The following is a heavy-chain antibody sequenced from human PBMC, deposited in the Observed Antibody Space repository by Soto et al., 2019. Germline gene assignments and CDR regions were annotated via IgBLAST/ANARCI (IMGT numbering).Heavy chain of an antibody. V-gene: IGHV1-2*04. D-gene: IGHD6-6*01. CDR3: ARDGQYSSSYYYYGMDV. Sequence: ASVKVSCEASGYGFTGYYMHWVRQAPGQGLEWMGWINPNSGGTNYAQKFQGWVTMTRDTSISTAYMELSRLRSDDTAVYYCARDGQYSSSYYYYGMDVWGQGTTVTVSS. J-gene: IGHJ6*02. CDR2: INPNSGGT. CDR1: GYGFTGYY.